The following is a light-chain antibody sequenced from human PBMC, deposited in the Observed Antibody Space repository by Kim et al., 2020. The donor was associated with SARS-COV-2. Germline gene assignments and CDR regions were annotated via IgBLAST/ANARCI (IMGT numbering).Light chain of an antibody. J-gene: IGLJ2*01. CDR3: NSRDTNDIVL. Sequence: SELPQDPAVSVALGQTVRITCQGDSLRSYYATWYQQKPGQAPILLIYGKNNRPSGIPDRFSGSSSGNTASLTITGTQAGDEADYYCNSRDTNDIVLFGGGTQLTVL. CDR2: GKN. V-gene: IGLV3-19*01. CDR1: SLRSYY.